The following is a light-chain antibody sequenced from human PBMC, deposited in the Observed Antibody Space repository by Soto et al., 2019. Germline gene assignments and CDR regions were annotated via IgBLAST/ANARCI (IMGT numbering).Light chain of an antibody. V-gene: IGKV3-20*01. CDR2: DVS. CDR3: QHSDTSSWT. J-gene: IGKJ1*01. Sequence: DIVLTQSPGTLSLSAGERATLSCRASQSVTSAYLAWYQQKPGQAPRLLIYDVSTRATGIPDRFSASGSGTDFTLAINRLEPEDFALYYCQHSDTSSWTFGQGTRVEIK. CDR1: QSVTSAY.